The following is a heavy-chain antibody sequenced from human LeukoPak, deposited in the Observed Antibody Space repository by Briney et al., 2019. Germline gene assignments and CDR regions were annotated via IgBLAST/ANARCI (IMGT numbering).Heavy chain of an antibody. CDR2: ISYDGSNE. J-gene: IGHJ4*02. CDR1: GFTLGSYG. CDR3: TKEREMATRYYFDY. Sequence: GGSLRLSCAASGFTLGSYGMHWVRQAPGKGLEWVASISYDGSNEYYGDSVKGRFSVSRDNSKNTLYLHMNSLRAEDTAVYYCTKEREMATRYYFDYWGQGTLVTVSS. V-gene: IGHV3-30*18. D-gene: IGHD5-24*01.